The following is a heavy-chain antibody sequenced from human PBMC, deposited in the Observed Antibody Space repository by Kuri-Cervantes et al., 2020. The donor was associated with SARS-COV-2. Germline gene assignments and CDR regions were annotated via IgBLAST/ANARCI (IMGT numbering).Heavy chain of an antibody. CDR2: ISGSGGST. D-gene: IGHD3-22*01. Sequence: GESLKISCAASGFTFSSYAMSWVRQAPGKGLEWVSAISGSGGSTYYADSVKGRFTISRDNSKNTLYLQMNSLRAEDTAVYYCAKDKFMYYDSSGYYDYWGQGTLVTVS. V-gene: IGHV3-23*01. CDR3: AKDKFMYYDSSGYYDY. J-gene: IGHJ4*02. CDR1: GFTFSSYA.